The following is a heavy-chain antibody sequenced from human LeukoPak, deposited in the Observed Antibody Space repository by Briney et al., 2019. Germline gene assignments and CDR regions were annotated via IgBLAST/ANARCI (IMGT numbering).Heavy chain of an antibody. V-gene: IGHV1-2*02. J-gene: IGHJ5*02. CDR1: GYSFTSYY. Sequence: ASVKVSCKASGYSFTSYYMHWVRQAPGQGLEWMGWINPNSGGTNYAQKFQGRVTMTRDTASSTAYMELNMLTSDDTAVYYCARGHIPMNWCDPWGQGTLVSVSS. CDR2: INPNSGGT. CDR3: ARGHIPMNWCDP. D-gene: IGHD2-21*01.